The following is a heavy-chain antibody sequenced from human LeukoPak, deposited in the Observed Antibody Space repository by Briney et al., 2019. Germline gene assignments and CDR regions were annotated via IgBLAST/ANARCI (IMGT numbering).Heavy chain of an antibody. D-gene: IGHD6-19*01. CDR1: RYTFTGYY. V-gene: IGHV1-2*02. J-gene: IGHJ5*02. CDR2: INPNSGDT. CDR3: ARVKRGAGRIGNWFDP. Sequence: ASVKVSCQASRYTFTGYYMHWVRQAPGQGLEWMGWINPNSGDTKYAQKFQGRVTMTRDTSISTAYMELSRLRSDDTAVYYCARVKRGAGRIGNWFDPWGQGTLVTVSS.